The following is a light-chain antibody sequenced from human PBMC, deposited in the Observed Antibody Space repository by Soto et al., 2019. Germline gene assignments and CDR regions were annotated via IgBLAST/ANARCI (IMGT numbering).Light chain of an antibody. Sequence: EIQMTQSPATLSVSPGGRATLSCRASLSIGDTLAWYQQKLGHAPRLLIYGASTRAAGFPARFSASGFGTDCTRTINRLHSEDFAGYNCQQYNYWPWTFAQVTKVDIK. CDR2: GAS. V-gene: IGKV3-15*01. J-gene: IGKJ1*01. CDR1: LSIGDT. CDR3: QQYNYWPWT.